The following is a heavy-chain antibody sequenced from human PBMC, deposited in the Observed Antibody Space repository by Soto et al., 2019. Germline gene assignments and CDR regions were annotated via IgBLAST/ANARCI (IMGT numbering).Heavy chain of an antibody. Sequence: PGGSLRLSCAASGFTFSDYYMSWIRQAPGKGLEWVSYISSSGSTIYYADSVKGRFTISRDNAKNPLYLQMNSLRAEDTAVYYCTTGVNVLRYFDWLSESFDYWGQGTLVTVSS. V-gene: IGHV3-11*01. J-gene: IGHJ4*02. CDR1: GFTFSDYY. CDR2: ISSSGSTI. D-gene: IGHD3-9*01. CDR3: TTGVNVLRYFDWLSESFDY.